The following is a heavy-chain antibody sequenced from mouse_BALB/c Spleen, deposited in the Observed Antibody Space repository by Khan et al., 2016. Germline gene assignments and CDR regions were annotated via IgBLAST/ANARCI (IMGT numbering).Heavy chain of an antibody. CDR3: ARSRWDYFDY. J-gene: IGHJ2*01. V-gene: IGHV1-4*02. CDR1: GYIFTTYL. D-gene: IGHD1-1*02. CDR2: INPSSGYT. Sequence: QVQLKESAAELARPGASVKMSCKASGYIFTTYLMYWVKQRPGQGLEWIGHINPSSGYTEYNQKFKDKTTLTAYKSSSTAYMQLSSLTSEDSAVYYCARSRWDYFDYWGQGTTLTVSS.